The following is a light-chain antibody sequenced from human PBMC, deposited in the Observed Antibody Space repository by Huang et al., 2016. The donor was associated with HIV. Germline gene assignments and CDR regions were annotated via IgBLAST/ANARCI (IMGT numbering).Light chain of an antibody. J-gene: IGKJ1*01. V-gene: IGKV1-5*03. CDR3: QHQWT. Sequence: DIQVTQSPFTLSAFVGDRVNITCRTSQRISTWLAWYQQRPGKAPNLLISKASNLETWVPSRFSGNGSGTEFTLTINGLQPDDLATCYCQHQWTFGQGTKVEIK. CDR2: KAS. CDR1: QRISTW.